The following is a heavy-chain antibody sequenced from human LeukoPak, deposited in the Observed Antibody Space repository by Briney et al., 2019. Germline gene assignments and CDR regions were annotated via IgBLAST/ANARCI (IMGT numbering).Heavy chain of an antibody. Sequence: SETLSLTCAVYGGSFSGYYWSWIRQPPGKGLEWIGEINHSGSTNYNPSLKSRVTISVDTSKNQFSLKLSSVTAADTAVYYCAGCMAAAGRDYYYYGMDVWGQGTTVTVSS. V-gene: IGHV4-34*01. CDR2: INHSGST. CDR3: AGCMAAAGRDYYYYGMDV. D-gene: IGHD6-13*01. J-gene: IGHJ6*02. CDR1: GGSFSGYY.